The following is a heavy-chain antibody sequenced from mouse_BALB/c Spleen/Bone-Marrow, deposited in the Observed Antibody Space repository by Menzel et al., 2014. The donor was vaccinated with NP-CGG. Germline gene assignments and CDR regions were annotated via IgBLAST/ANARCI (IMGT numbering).Heavy chain of an antibody. CDR3: TRSRRAMDY. V-gene: IGHV1S81*02. CDR1: GYTFSSDY. CDR2: INPSNGGT. Sequence: GAELVKPGASVKLSCKASGYTFSSDYMYWVKQRPGQGLEWIGEINPSNGGTNFNEKFKSKATLTVDKSSSTAYMQLSSLTSEDSAVYYCTRSRRAMDYWGQGTSVTVSS. J-gene: IGHJ4*01. D-gene: IGHD2-12*01.